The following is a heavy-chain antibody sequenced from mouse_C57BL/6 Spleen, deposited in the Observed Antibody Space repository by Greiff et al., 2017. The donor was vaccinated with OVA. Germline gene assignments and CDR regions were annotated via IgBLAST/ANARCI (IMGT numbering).Heavy chain of an antibody. J-gene: IGHJ3*01. CDR1: GFTFSSYA. V-gene: IGHV5-9-1*02. CDR2: ISSGGDYI. D-gene: IGHD2-10*02. CDR3: TRGEGYGPWFAY. Sequence: EVKLVESGEGLVKPGGSLKLSCAASGFTFSSYAMSWVRQTPEKRLEWVAYISSGGDYIYYADTVKGRFTISRDNARNTLYLQMSSLKSEDTAMYYCTRGEGYGPWFAYWGQGTLGTVSA.